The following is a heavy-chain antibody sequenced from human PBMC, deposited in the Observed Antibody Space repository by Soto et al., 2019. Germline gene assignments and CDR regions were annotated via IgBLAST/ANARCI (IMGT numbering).Heavy chain of an antibody. CDR3: AREPGTLGPNWLDP. J-gene: IGHJ5*02. CDR1: GFIFSDHS. V-gene: IGHV3-23*01. Sequence: PVGSLRLACAASGFIFSDHSLNWVRQAPGKGLEWVSGISASGGTIEYAASVKGRFTVSRDNSNGTLFLHMESLKTDDTAAYYYAREPGTLGPNWLDP. CDR2: ISASGGTI. D-gene: IGHD1-26*01.